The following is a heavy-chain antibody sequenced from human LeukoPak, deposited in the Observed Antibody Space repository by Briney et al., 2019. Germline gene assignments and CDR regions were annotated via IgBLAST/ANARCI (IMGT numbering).Heavy chain of an antibody. CDR3: ARGQGSWSNL. CDR2: INHSGST. Sequence: PSETLSLTCVVSGGSFSGYYWSWIRQPAGKGLEWIGEINHSGSTNYNPSLKSRVTISVDTSKNQFSLKLSSVTAADTAVYYCARGQGSWSNLWGQGTLVTVSS. J-gene: IGHJ4*02. CDR1: GGSFSGYY. V-gene: IGHV4-34*01. D-gene: IGHD3-10*01.